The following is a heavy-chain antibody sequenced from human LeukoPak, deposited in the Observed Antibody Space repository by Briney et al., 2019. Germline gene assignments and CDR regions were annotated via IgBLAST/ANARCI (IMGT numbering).Heavy chain of an antibody. D-gene: IGHD3-22*01. V-gene: IGHV1-69*05. CDR3: ARGPRGYYDSSGYYPHYYYYYMDD. CDR2: IIPIFGTA. CDR1: GGTFSSYA. Sequence: GASVKVSCKASGGTFSSYAISWVRQAPGQGLEWMGGIIPIFGTANYAQKFQGRVTITTDESTSTAYMALSSLRSEDTAVYYCARGPRGYYDSSGYYPHYYYYYMDDWGKGTTVTVSS. J-gene: IGHJ6*03.